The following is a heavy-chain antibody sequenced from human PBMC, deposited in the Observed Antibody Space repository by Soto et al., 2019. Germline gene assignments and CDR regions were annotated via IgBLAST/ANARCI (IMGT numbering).Heavy chain of an antibody. CDR2: FDPEDGET. CDR1: GYTLTELS. CDR3: ATPRHSYDSSGYYYAFDI. V-gene: IGHV1-24*01. Sequence: ASVKVSCKVSGYTLTELSMHWVRQAPGKGLEWMGGFDPEDGETIYAQKFQGRVTMTEDTSTDTAYMELSSLRSEDTVVYYCATPRHSYDSSGYYYAFDIWGQGTMVTVSS. J-gene: IGHJ3*02. D-gene: IGHD3-22*01.